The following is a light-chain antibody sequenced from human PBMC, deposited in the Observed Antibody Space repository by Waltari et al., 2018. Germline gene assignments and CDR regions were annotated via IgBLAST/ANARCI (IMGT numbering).Light chain of an antibody. J-gene: IGKJ4*01. Sequence: DIQMTQSPSSLSASVGDRVIITCRASQDIDNNLNWYQQKPGKSPKLLIYASSTLETGVPSRFSGSGSGRKFSFTISSLQPEDVATYYCQQFDNVPLTFGGGTKVDIK. CDR2: ASS. CDR3: QQFDNVPLT. CDR1: QDIDNN. V-gene: IGKV1-33*01.